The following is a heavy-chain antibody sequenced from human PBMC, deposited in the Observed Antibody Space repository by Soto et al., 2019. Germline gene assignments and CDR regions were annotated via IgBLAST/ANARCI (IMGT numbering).Heavy chain of an antibody. CDR2: IKSASEGGAT. V-gene: IGHV3-15*01. CDR3: TTDRRQVVRARATQFDN. J-gene: IGHJ4*02. CDR1: GFTISNAW. D-gene: IGHD6-6*01. Sequence: EVQLVESGGGLVKPGGSLRLSCAASGFTISNAWMTWVRQAPGKGLVWVARIKSASEGGATDYVAPVKGRFTVSIDDSSHPLYLHMSSLKDDDTAVYFCTTDRRQVVRARATQFDNWGQGTL.